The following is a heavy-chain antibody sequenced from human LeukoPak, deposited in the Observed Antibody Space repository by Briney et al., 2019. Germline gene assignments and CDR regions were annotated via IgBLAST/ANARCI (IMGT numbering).Heavy chain of an antibody. J-gene: IGHJ4*02. D-gene: IGHD3-22*01. CDR2: IRSSSSYI. CDR3: ARDNYYDSSGYYYGFDY. Sequence: GGSLRLSCAASGFTFSSYSMNWVRQAPGKGLEWVSSIRSSSSYIYYADSVKGRFTISRDNAKNSLYLQMNSLRAEDTAVYYCARDNYYDSSGYYYGFDYWGQGTLVTVSS. V-gene: IGHV3-21*01. CDR1: GFTFSSYS.